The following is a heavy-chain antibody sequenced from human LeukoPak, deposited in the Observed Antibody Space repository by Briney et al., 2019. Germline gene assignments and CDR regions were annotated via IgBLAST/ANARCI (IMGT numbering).Heavy chain of an antibody. CDR3: AGSVWGFDY. V-gene: IGHV4-34*01. J-gene: IGHJ4*02. CDR1: GGSFSGYY. D-gene: IGHD7-27*01. CDR2: INHSGST. Sequence: KPSETLSLTCAVYGGSFSGYYWSWIRQPPGKGLEWIGEINHSGSTNYNPSLKSRVTISVDTSKNQFSLKLSSVTAADTAVYYCAGSVWGFDYWGQGTLVTVSS.